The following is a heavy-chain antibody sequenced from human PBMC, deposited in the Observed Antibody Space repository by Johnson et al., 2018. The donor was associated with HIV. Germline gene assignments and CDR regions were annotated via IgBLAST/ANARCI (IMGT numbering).Heavy chain of an antibody. J-gene: IGHJ3*02. Sequence: EVQLVESGGGVVQPGRSLRLSCAASGFTFSSYAMHWVRQAPGKGLEWVSGISWNSGSIGYADSVKGRFTISRDNAKNSLYLQMNSLRAGDTAVYYCARSRWGSTLGALDIWGQGTMVTVSS. CDR2: ISWNSGSI. CDR1: GFTFSSYA. CDR3: ARSRWGSTLGALDI. D-gene: IGHD1-26*01. V-gene: IGHV3-9*01.